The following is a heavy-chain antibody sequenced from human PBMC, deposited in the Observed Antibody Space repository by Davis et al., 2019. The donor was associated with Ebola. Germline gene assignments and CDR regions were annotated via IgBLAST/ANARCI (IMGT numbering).Heavy chain of an antibody. Sequence: ASVKVSCKASGYTFTSYYIQWVRQAPGQGLEWVGIIDPSGGGTNSARKFQGTVTMTRDTSTTTVYMELSSLRSEDMAVYYCARRNSYGAFDIWGQGTEVTVPS. D-gene: IGHD5-18*01. J-gene: IGHJ3*02. CDR3: ARRNSYGAFDI. CDR1: GYTFTSYY. CDR2: IDPSGGGT. V-gene: IGHV1-46*01.